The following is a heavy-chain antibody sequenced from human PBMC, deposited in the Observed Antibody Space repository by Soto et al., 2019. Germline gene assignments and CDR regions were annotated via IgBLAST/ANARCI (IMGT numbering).Heavy chain of an antibody. CDR2: ITGSGGST. Sequence: GSLGLSCAASGFTFGTYAMSWVRQAPGKGLEWVSGITGSGGSTDYADSVKGRFTISRDTSRNTLYLQMSRLSVEDTAIYYCAREYRTSSQSDYWGQGTLVTVSS. V-gene: IGHV3-23*01. CDR1: GFTFGTYA. J-gene: IGHJ4*02. D-gene: IGHD6-6*01. CDR3: AREYRTSSQSDY.